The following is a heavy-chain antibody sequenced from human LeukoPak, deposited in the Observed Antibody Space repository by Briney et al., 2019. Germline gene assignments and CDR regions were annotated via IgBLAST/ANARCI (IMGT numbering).Heavy chain of an antibody. D-gene: IGHD2-2*01. CDR3: AREVIVEVPAGMDY. J-gene: IGHJ4*02. CDR2: TYYRSKWYN. Sequence: SQTLSLTCAISGDSVSSSSAAWNWIRQSPSRGLEWLGRTYYRSKWYNDYAVSVKSRITFNPDTSKNQFSLQLTSVTPEDTAIYYCAREVIVEVPAGMDYWGQGTLVTVSS. CDR1: GDSVSSSSAA. V-gene: IGHV6-1*01.